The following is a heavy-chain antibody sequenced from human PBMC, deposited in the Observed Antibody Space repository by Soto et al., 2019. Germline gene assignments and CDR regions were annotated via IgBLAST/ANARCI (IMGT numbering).Heavy chain of an antibody. V-gene: IGHV4-61*01. CDR3: ARVDGSGTYSLFDY. J-gene: IGHJ4*02. CDR2: IYHNGNT. CDR1: GASVISGSYF. Sequence: SETLSLTCTVSGASVISGSYFWSWIRQSPGKGLEWIGYIYHNGNTNDNPSLRGRVTISLDTSKNQFSLKLRSVTAADTAVYYCARVDGSGTYSLFDYWGQGALVTSPQ. D-gene: IGHD3-10*01.